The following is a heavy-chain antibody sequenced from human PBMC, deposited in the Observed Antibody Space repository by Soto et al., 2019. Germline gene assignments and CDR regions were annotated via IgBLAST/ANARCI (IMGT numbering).Heavy chain of an antibody. D-gene: IGHD4-4*01. V-gene: IGHV1-69*02. CDR2: IIPILGIA. CDR3: AVKPPMTTVTLSIDY. CDR1: GGTFSSYT. J-gene: IGHJ4*02. Sequence: SVKVSCKASGGTFSSYTISWVRQSPGQGLEWMGRIIPILGIANYAQKFQGRVTITADKSTSTAYMELSSLRSEDTAVYYCAVKPPMTTVTLSIDYWGQGTLVTVSS.